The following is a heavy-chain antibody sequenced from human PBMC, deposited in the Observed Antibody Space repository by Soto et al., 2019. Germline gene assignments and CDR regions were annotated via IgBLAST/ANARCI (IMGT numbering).Heavy chain of an antibody. CDR3: ARVRSSGTTVTTVDY. D-gene: IGHD4-17*01. CDR2: ISAYNGNT. Sequence: GASVKLSCEASGYTFTSYGISCVRQAPGQGLEWMGWISAYNGNTNYAQKLQGRVTMTTDTSTSTAYMELRSLRSDDTAVYYCARVRSSGTTVTTVDYWGQGTLVTVSS. J-gene: IGHJ4*02. V-gene: IGHV1-18*01. CDR1: GYTFTSYG.